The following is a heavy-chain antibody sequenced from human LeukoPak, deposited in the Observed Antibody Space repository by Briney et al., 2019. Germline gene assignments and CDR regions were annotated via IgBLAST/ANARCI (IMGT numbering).Heavy chain of an antibody. D-gene: IGHD6-13*01. CDR2: IYYTGST. CDR1: GGSISAYY. CDR3: ARYLPYSSSWYPSYNWFDP. V-gene: IGHV4-59*12. Sequence: PSETLSLTCSVSGGSISAYYWSWIRQPPGKGLEWIGYIYYTGSTNYNPSLKSRVTISVDTSKNQFSLKLSSVTAADTAVYYCARYLPYSSSWYPSYNWFDPWGQGTLVTVSS. J-gene: IGHJ5*02.